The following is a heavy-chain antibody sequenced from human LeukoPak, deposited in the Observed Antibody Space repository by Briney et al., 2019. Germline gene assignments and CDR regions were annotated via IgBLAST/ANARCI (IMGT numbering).Heavy chain of an antibody. J-gene: IGHJ4*02. CDR3: AKESYGSGSYAIDY. V-gene: IGHV3-23*01. D-gene: IGHD3-10*01. Sequence: PGGSLRLSCAASGFTFSSYGMSWVRQPPGKGLEWVSAISGSGGSTYYADSVKGRFTISRDNSKHTLYLQMNSLSAEDTAVYYCAKESYGSGSYAIDYWGQGTLVTVSS. CDR2: ISGSGGST. CDR1: GFTFSSYG.